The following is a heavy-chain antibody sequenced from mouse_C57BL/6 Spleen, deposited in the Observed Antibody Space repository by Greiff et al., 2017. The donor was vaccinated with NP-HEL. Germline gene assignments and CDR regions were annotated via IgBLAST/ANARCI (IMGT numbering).Heavy chain of an antibody. Sequence: VQLQQSGAELVKPGASVKMSCKASGYTFTSYWITWVKQRPGQGLEWIGDIYPGSGSTNYNEKFKSKATLTVDTSSSTAYMQLSSLTSEDSAVYYCATEGYYYGSRRFAYWGQGTLVTVSA. D-gene: IGHD1-1*01. CDR3: ATEGYYYGSRRFAY. V-gene: IGHV1-55*01. CDR1: GYTFTSYW. J-gene: IGHJ3*01. CDR2: IYPGSGST.